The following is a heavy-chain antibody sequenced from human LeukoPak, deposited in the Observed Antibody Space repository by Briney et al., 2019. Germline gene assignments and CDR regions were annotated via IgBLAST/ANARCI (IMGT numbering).Heavy chain of an antibody. V-gene: IGHV3-9*01. CDR3: AKDIGPGEYYYDSSGYFDY. Sequence: GRSLRLSCAASGFTFDDYAMHRVRQAPGKGLGWVSGISWNSGSIGYADSVKGRFTISRDNAKNSLYLQMNSLRAEDTALYYCAKDIGPGEYYYDSSGYFDYWGQGTLVTVSS. J-gene: IGHJ4*02. CDR2: ISWNSGSI. CDR1: GFTFDDYA. D-gene: IGHD3-22*01.